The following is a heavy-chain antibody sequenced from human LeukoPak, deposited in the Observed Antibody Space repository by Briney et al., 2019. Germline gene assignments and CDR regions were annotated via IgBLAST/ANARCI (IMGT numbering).Heavy chain of an antibody. CDR1: GGSISSYY. Sequence: PSETLSLTCTVSGGSISSYYWSWIRQPAGKGLEWIGRIYTSGTTDYNPSLKSRVTISVDTSKNQFSLKLSSVTAADTAVYYCARDHYDSSGPKLDYWGQGTLVTVSS. CDR3: ARDHYDSSGPKLDY. J-gene: IGHJ4*02. V-gene: IGHV4-4*07. CDR2: IYTSGTT. D-gene: IGHD3-22*01.